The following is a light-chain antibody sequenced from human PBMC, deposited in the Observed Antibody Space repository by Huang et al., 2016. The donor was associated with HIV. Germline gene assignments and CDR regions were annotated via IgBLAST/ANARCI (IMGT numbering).Light chain of an antibody. J-gene: IGKJ5*01. CDR1: QSVNSY. CDR3: QQRKYWPPIT. V-gene: IGKV3-11*01. Sequence: TVLTQSPATLSLSPGERATLSCRASQSVNSYLAWYQQKPGQTHRLLIYDAANRATGIPARFSGSGSGTDFTLTISSLEPEDFAVYYCQQRKYWPPITFGQGTRLEIK. CDR2: DAA.